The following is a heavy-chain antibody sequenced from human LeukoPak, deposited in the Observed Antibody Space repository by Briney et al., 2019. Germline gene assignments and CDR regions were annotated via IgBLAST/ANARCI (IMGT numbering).Heavy chain of an antibody. Sequence: PSETLSLTCTVSGGSITSTNYLWGWVRQPPGKGLEWIGSIYNSGSTYYNPSLKSRLTMSVDTSKNQFSLKLSSVTAADTAVYYCARVTEWNDFDYWGQGTLVTVSS. CDR1: GGSITSTNYL. CDR2: IYNSGST. J-gene: IGHJ4*02. CDR3: ARVTEWNDFDY. V-gene: IGHV4-39*07. D-gene: IGHD1-1*01.